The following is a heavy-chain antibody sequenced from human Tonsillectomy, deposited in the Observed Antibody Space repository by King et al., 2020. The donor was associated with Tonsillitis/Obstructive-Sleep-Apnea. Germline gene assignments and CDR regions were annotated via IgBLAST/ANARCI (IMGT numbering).Heavy chain of an antibody. CDR3: ARDMVLEAGGDAFDI. D-gene: IGHD2-8*01. V-gene: IGHV4-59*01. CDR2: IYDSGST. Sequence: QLQGSGPGRVKPSETLSLTCTVSGGSISSYYWSWIRQPPGKGLEWIGYIYDSGSTNYNPSLKSRVTISVDTSKNQFSLKLSSVTAADTAVYYCARDMVLEAGGDAFDIWGQGTMVTVSS. CDR1: GGSISSYY. J-gene: IGHJ3*02.